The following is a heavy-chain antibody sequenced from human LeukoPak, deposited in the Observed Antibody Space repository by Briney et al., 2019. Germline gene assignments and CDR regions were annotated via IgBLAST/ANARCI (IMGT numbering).Heavy chain of an antibody. CDR2: IYPSGST. CDR1: GDSIRSYY. Sequence: SETLSLTCSVSGDSIRSYYWSWIRQPAGGRLEWIGRIYPSGSTDYNPSLKTRVTMSVDSSRNQFSLRLSSVTAADTAVYFCAREGTYCSRTSCYDSFLDYWGQGTLVTVSS. D-gene: IGHD2-2*01. CDR3: AREGTYCSRTSCYDSFLDY. V-gene: IGHV4-4*07. J-gene: IGHJ4*02.